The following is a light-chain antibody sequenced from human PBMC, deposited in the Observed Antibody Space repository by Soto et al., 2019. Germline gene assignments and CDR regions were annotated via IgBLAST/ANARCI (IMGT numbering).Light chain of an antibody. CDR1: QSISSW. J-gene: IGKJ2*01. CDR3: QQYHSYST. Sequence: DIQMTQSPSTLSASVGDRVTITCRASQSISSWLAGYQQKPGKAPKLLIYKSSSLESGAPSRLSGSGSGTESTLTISSLQPDDFATYYCQQYHSYSTFGQGTKLEIK. CDR2: KSS. V-gene: IGKV1-5*03.